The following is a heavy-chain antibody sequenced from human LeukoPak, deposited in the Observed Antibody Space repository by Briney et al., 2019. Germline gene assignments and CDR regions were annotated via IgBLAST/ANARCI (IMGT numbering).Heavy chain of an antibody. CDR1: GFTFSSYS. Sequence: GGSLRLSCAASGFTFSSYSMNWVRQAPGKGLEWVAVISYDGSNKYYADSVKGRFTISRDNSKNTLYLQMNSLRAEDTAVYYCASAQTGYFDYWGQGTLVTVSS. D-gene: IGHD3-9*01. CDR2: ISYDGSNK. J-gene: IGHJ4*02. V-gene: IGHV3-30*03. CDR3: ASAQTGYFDY.